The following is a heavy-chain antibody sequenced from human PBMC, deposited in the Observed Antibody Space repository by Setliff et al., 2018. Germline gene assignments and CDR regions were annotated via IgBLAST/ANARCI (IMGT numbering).Heavy chain of an antibody. CDR2: ISSSGSTT. D-gene: IGHD2-2*01. Sequence: GGSLRLSCAASGFTFSSYEMNWVRQAPGKGLEWVSYISSSGSTTYYADSVKGRFTISRDNAKNTLYLQMNSLRAEDTAVYYCARARYCSSTSCYYYYYMDVWGKGTTVTVSS. CDR3: ARARYCSSTSCYYYYYMDV. V-gene: IGHV3-48*03. J-gene: IGHJ6*03. CDR1: GFTFSSYE.